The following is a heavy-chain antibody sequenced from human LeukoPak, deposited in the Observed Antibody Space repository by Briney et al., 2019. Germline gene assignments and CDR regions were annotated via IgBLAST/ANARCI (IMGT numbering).Heavy chain of an antibody. CDR1: GGSISSYY. J-gene: IGHJ4*02. D-gene: IGHD6-19*01. CDR2: IYYSGST. Sequence: PSETLSLTCTVSGGSISSYYWSWIRQPPGKGLEWIGYIYYSGSTNYNPSLKSRVTISVDTSKNQFSLKLSSVTAADTAVYYCARVAVPGTYDYWGQGTLVTVSS. V-gene: IGHV4-59*01. CDR3: ARVAVPGTYDY.